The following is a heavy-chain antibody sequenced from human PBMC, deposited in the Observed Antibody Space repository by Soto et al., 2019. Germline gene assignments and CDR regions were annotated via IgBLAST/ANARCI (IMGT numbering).Heavy chain of an antibody. CDR1: GFSVSNYW. D-gene: IGHD3-3*01. V-gene: IGHV3-74*01. J-gene: IGHJ6*02. CDR3: AKDRGEEGLKFLEWFGGMDV. CDR2: IKSDGTT. Sequence: HLGGSLRLSCAASGFSVSNYWMNWVRQAPGKGLVWVSHIKSDGTTSYADSVEGRFTVSRDDAKNTFYLQMNGLRAEDTAVYYCAKDRGEEGLKFLEWFGGMDVWGHGTTVTVSS.